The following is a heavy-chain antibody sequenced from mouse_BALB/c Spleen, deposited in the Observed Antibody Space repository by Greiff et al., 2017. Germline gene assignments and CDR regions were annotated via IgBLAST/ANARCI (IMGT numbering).Heavy chain of an antibody. J-gene: IGHJ4*01. CDR3: TRDPPIYDGYAMDY. CDR1: GFTFSSYT. V-gene: IGHV5-6-4*01. CDR2: ISSGGSYT. Sequence: EVMLVESGGGLVKPGGSLKLSCAASGFTFSSYTMSWVRQTPEKRLEWVATISSGGSYTYYPDSVKGRFTISRDNAKNTLYLQMSSLKSEDTAMYYCTRDPPIYDGYAMDYWGQGTSVTVSS. D-gene: IGHD2-3*01.